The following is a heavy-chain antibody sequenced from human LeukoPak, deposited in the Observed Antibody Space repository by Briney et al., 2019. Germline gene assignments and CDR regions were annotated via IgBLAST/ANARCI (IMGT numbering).Heavy chain of an antibody. CDR1: GVSISSYY. Sequence: SETLSLTCTVSGVSISSYYWSWIRQPPGKGLEWIGYIYYSGSTNYNPSLKSRVTISVDTSKNQFSLKLSSVTAADTAVYYCARDRYGDYDFDYWGQGTLVTVSS. CDR2: IYYSGST. D-gene: IGHD4-17*01. J-gene: IGHJ4*02. V-gene: IGHV4-59*01. CDR3: ARDRYGDYDFDY.